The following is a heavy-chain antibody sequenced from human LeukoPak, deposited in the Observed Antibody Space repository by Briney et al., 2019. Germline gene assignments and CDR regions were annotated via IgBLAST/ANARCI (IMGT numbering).Heavy chain of an antibody. Sequence: ASVKVSCKACGYTFTSYYMHWVRQAPGQGLEWMGIINPSGGSTSYAQKFQGRVTMTRDTSTSTVYMELSSLRSEDTAVYYCARDPRDDTELYGMDVWGQGTTVTVSS. CDR2: INPSGGST. V-gene: IGHV1-46*01. J-gene: IGHJ6*02. CDR1: GYTFTSYY. CDR3: ARDPRDDTELYGMDV. D-gene: IGHD5-24*01.